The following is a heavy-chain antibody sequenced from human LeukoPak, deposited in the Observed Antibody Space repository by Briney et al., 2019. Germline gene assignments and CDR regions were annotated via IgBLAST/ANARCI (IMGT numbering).Heavy chain of an antibody. CDR1: GYTFTGYY. CDR3: AREIAGYSSSVPYYYYYYMDV. CDR2: INPNSGGT. D-gene: IGHD6-6*01. V-gene: IGHV1-2*02. J-gene: IGHJ6*03. Sequence: ASVKVSCKASGYTFTGYYMHWVRQAPGQGLEWMGWINPNSGGTNYAQKFQGRVTITRNTSISTAYMELSSLRSEDTAVYYCAREIAGYSSSVPYYYYYYMDVWGKGTTVTVSS.